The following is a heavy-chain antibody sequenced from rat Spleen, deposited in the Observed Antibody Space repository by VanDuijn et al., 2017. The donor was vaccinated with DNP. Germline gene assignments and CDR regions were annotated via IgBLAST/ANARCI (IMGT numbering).Heavy chain of an antibody. CDR2: ITSSGGSI. CDR3: AARYSSSWFAY. Sequence: EVQLVGSGGDLVQPGRSLKLSCVASGFTFNNYWMTWIRQVPGKGLEWVASITSSGGSIYYPDSVKGRFTISRDDAKNTLYLQMNSLRSEDTATYYCAARYSSSWFAYWGQGTLVTVSS. V-gene: IGHV5-31*01. CDR1: GFTFNNYW. D-gene: IGHD1-2*01. J-gene: IGHJ3*01.